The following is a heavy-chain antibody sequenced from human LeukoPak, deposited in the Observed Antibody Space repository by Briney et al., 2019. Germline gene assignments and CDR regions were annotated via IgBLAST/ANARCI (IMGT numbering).Heavy chain of an antibody. D-gene: IGHD3-22*01. CDR2: IWYDGSNK. CDR3: AIVLLPLYGMDV. Sequence: GGSLRLSCAASGFTLSSYSMNWVRQAPGKGLEWVAVIWYDGSNKYYADSVKGRFTISRDNSKNTLYLQMNSLRAEDTAVYYCAIVLLPLYGMDVWGQGTTVTVSS. CDR1: GFTLSSYS. V-gene: IGHV3-33*08. J-gene: IGHJ6*02.